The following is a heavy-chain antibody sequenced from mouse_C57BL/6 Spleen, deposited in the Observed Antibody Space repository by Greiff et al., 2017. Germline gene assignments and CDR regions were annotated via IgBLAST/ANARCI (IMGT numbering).Heavy chain of an antibody. CDR2: ISYDGSH. D-gene: IGHD1-1*01. Sequence: EVPLQQSGPGLVKPSQSLSLTCSVTGYSITSGYYWNWIRQFPGNKLEWMGYISYDGSHNYNPSLKNRIFITRDTSKTQFFLKLNSVTTEDTATYYCAREGGSSSDFDVWGTGTTVTVSS. V-gene: IGHV3-6*01. J-gene: IGHJ1*03. CDR3: AREGGSSSDFDV. CDR1: GYSITSGYY.